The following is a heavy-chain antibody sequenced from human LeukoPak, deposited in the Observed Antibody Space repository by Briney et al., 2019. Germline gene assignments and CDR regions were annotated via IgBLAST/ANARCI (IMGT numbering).Heavy chain of an antibody. V-gene: IGHV1-69*13. D-gene: IGHD6-13*01. CDR2: IIPMFGTT. Sequence: GASVKVSCKASRGTFSSYAISWVRQAPGQGLEWMGGIIPMFGTTNYAQKFQGRVTITADASTSTAYMELSSLRSEDTAVYYCARVVGLTGYSSSWYSGYYYYMDGWGKGTTVTASS. CDR3: ARVVGLTGYSSSWYSGYYYYMDG. J-gene: IGHJ6*03. CDR1: RGTFSSYA.